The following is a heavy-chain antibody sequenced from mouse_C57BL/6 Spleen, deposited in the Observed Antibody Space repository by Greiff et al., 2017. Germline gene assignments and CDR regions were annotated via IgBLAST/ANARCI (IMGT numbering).Heavy chain of an antibody. J-gene: IGHJ3*01. CDR1: GFTFSSYA. Sequence: EVQGVESGGGLVKPGGSLKLSCAASGFTFSSYAMSWVRQTPEKRLEWVATISDGGSYTYYPDNVKGRFTISRDNAKNNLYLQMSHLKSEDTAMYYCAREHCSNSFAYWGQGTLVTVSA. D-gene: IGHD2-5*01. CDR2: ISDGGSYT. V-gene: IGHV5-4*01. CDR3: AREHCSNSFAY.